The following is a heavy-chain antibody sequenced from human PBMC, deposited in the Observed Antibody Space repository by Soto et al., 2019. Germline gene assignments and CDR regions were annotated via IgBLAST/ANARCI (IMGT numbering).Heavy chain of an antibody. J-gene: IGHJ4*02. Sequence: SETLSLTCAVSGGSISSGGYSWSWIRQPPGKGLEWIGYIYHSGSTYYNPSLKSRVTISVDRSKNQFSLKLSSVTAADTAVYYCARGRDYDILTGSENAFDYWGQGTLVTVSS. D-gene: IGHD3-9*01. V-gene: IGHV4-30-2*01. CDR3: ARGRDYDILTGSENAFDY. CDR1: GGSISSGGYS. CDR2: IYHSGST.